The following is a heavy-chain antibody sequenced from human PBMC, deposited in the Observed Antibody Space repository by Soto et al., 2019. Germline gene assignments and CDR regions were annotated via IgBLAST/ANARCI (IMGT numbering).Heavy chain of an antibody. CDR1: GFSLSTSGVG. CDR3: AHIRSITGTTCFDY. D-gene: IGHD1-7*01. V-gene: IGHV2-5*02. CDR2: IYWDDDK. J-gene: IGHJ4*02. Sequence: QITLKESGPTLVKPTQTLTLTCTFSGFSLSTSGVGVGWIRQPPGKALEWLALIYWDDDKRYSPSLKSRLTITKDTSKNQVVLTMTNMYPVDTATYYCAHIRSITGTTCFDYWVQGTLVTVSS.